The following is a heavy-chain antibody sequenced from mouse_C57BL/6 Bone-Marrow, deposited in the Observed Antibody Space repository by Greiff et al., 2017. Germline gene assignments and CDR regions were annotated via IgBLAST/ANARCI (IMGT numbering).Heavy chain of an antibody. CDR1: GYTFTDYE. CDR3: TPLYYGSTPWFAY. D-gene: IGHD1-1*01. V-gene: IGHV1-15*01. CDR2: IDPETGGT. J-gene: IGHJ3*01. Sequence: QVQLQQSGAELVRPGASVTLSCKASGYTFTDYEMHWVKQTPVHGLEWIGAIDPETGGTAYNQKFKGKAILTADKSPSTAYMELRSLTSEDSAVYYCTPLYYGSTPWFAYWGQGTLVTVSA.